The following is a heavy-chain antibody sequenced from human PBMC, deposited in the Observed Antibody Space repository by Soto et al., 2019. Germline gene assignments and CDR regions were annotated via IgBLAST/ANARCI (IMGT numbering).Heavy chain of an antibody. CDR3: ARGLSFRGDFDV. CDR2: IYHAGSP. Sequence: PSETLSLTCDVSGGSISSSSWWTWVRQSPGKGLEWIGEIYHAGSPNYNPSFQSRVTILADKSKNHFSLRLTSVTAADTAIYYCARGLSFRGDFDVWGQGTTVTV. J-gene: IGHJ3*01. D-gene: IGHD2-21*02. CDR1: GGSISSSSW. V-gene: IGHV4-4*02.